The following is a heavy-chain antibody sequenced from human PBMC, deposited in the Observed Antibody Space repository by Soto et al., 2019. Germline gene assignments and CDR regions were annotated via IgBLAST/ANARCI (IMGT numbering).Heavy chain of an antibody. CDR3: AKDGTYSSSWYDWFDP. J-gene: IGHJ5*02. D-gene: IGHD6-13*01. CDR1: GFTFSSYA. Sequence: VGSLRLSCAASGFTFSSYAMSWVRQAPGKGLEWVSAISGSGGSTYYADSVKGRFTISRDNSKNTLYLQMNSLRAEDTAVYYCAKDGTYSSSWYDWFDPWGQGTLVTVSS. V-gene: IGHV3-23*01. CDR2: ISGSGGST.